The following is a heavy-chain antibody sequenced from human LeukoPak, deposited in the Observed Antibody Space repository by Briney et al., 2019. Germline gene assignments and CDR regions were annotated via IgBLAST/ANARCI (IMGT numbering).Heavy chain of an antibody. CDR1: GGSISSGSYY. J-gene: IGHJ4*02. CDR2: IYTSGST. D-gene: IGHD3-10*01. Sequence: SETLSLTCTVSGGSISSGSYYWRWIRQPAGKGLEWIGRIYTSGSTNYNPSLKSRVTISVDTSKNQFPLKLSSVTAADTAVYYCSRDYGSGSYFQSTALDYWGQGTLVTVSS. V-gene: IGHV4-61*02. CDR3: SRDYGSGSYFQSTALDY.